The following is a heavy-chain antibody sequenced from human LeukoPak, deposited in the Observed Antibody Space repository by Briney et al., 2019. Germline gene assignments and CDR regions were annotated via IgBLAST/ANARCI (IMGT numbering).Heavy chain of an antibody. Sequence: ASVKVSCKASGGTFSSYAISWVRQAPGQGLEWMGGIIPIFGTANYAQKFQGRVTITTDESTSTAYMELSSLRSEDTAVYYCASEGRCSSNSCYTNYFDYWGQGTLVTVSS. CDR3: ASEGRCSSNSCYTNYFDY. CDR1: GGTFSSYA. D-gene: IGHD2-2*02. J-gene: IGHJ4*02. CDR2: IIPIFGTA. V-gene: IGHV1-69*05.